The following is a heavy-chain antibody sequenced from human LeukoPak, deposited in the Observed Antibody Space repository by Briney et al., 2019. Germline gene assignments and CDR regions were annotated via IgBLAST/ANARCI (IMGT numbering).Heavy chain of an antibody. Sequence: SETLSLTCAVFGGSFSSYYWSWIRQPPGKGLEWIGEINHSGYTSYNPSLKSRVTLSVDTSKHQFSLKLTSVTAEDTAVYFCARDLYSGSYYGVNYWGQGTLVTVSS. CDR1: GGSFSSYY. J-gene: IGHJ4*02. V-gene: IGHV4-34*01. CDR3: ARDLYSGSYYGVNY. CDR2: INHSGYT. D-gene: IGHD1-26*01.